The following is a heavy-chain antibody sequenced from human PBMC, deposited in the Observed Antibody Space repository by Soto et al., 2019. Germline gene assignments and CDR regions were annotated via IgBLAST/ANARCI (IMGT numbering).Heavy chain of an antibody. D-gene: IGHD1-1*01. V-gene: IGHV3-15*01. J-gene: IGHJ5*01. CDR3: TWTGTNWFAS. CDR1: GFTFSDAW. Sequence: PGGSLRLSCTASGFTFSDAWMSWVRQAPGKGLEWVGRIKSGGPTDYAAPVKGRFTISRDDSKNTVYLQMNSLKTEDTAVYYCTWTGTNWFASWGQGTLVTVS. CDR2: IKSGGPT.